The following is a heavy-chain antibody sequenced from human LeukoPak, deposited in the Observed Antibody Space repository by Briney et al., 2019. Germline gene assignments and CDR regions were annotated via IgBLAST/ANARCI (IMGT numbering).Heavy chain of an antibody. CDR3: ARGQNGAFDY. CDR2: IYHSGNT. J-gene: IGHJ4*02. CDR1: GGSISSYY. V-gene: IGHV4-59*01. D-gene: IGHD2-8*01. Sequence: SETLSLTCTVSGGSISSYYWSWIRQPPGKGLEWIGYIYHSGNTNYNPSLKSRVTISVDTSKNQFSLKLSSVTAADTAVYYCARGQNGAFDYWGQGTLVTVSS.